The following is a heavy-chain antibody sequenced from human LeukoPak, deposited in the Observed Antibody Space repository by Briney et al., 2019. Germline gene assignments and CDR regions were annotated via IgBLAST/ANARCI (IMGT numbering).Heavy chain of an antibody. CDR3: ARDGRYCSGGSCSNIDY. V-gene: IGHV1-69*04. D-gene: IGHD2-15*01. CDR1: GGTFSSYA. CDR2: IIPILGIA. Sequence: SVKVSCKASGGTFSSYAISWVRQAPGQGLEWMGRIIPILGIANYAQEFQGRVTITADKSTSTAYMELSSLRSEDTAVYYCARDGRYCSGGSCSNIDYWGQGTLVTVSS. J-gene: IGHJ4*02.